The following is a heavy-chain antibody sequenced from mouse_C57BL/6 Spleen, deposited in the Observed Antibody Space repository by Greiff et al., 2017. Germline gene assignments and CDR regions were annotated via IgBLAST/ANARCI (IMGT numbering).Heavy chain of an antibody. J-gene: IGHJ3*01. V-gene: IGHV14-2*01. CDR2: IDPEDGET. CDR3: AEGDYYRSSWFAY. Sequence: EVQLQESGAELVTPGASVKLSCTASGFNIQEYYMHWVKQRTEQGLEWIGRIDPEDGETKSVPKFQGKATITADTSSNTAYLQLSSLSSEDTTVYYCAEGDYYRSSWFAYWGQGTLVTVSA. CDR1: GFNIQEYY. D-gene: IGHD1-1*01.